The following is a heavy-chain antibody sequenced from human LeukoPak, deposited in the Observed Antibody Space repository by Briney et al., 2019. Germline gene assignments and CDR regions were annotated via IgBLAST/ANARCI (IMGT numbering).Heavy chain of an antibody. J-gene: IGHJ5*02. CDR2: ISAYNGNT. V-gene: IGHV1-18*04. CDR3: ARDKAQYQLLFMEYNWFDP. CDR1: GYTFTGYG. D-gene: IGHD2-2*01. Sequence: GASVKVSCKASGYTFTGYGISWVRQAPGQGLEWMGWISAYNGNTNYAQKLQGRVTMTTDTSTSTAYMELRSLRSDDTAVYYCARDKAQYQLLFMEYNWFDPWGQGTLVTVSS.